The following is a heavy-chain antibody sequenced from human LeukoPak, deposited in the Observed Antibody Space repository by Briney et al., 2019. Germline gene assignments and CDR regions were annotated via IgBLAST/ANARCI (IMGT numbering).Heavy chain of an antibody. Sequence: SETLSLTCAVYGGSFSGYYWSWIRQPPGKGLEWIGEINHSGSTNYNPSLKSRVTISVDTSKNQFSLKLSSVTAADTAVYYCARTWEARVAGLKYYYGMDVWGKGTTVTVSS. CDR3: ARTWEARVAGLKYYYGMDV. J-gene: IGHJ6*04. CDR2: INHSGST. V-gene: IGHV4-34*01. D-gene: IGHD6-19*01. CDR1: GGSFSGYY.